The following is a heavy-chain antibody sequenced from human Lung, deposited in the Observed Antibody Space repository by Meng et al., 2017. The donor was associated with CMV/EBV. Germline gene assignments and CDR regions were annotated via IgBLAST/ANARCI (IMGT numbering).Heavy chain of an antibody. V-gene: IGHV3-30*04. CDR2: ILDDGSNK. J-gene: IGHJ4*02. Sequence: AAFGFTFVKYAMHWVRQAPGKGLEWVAAILDDGSNKYYADSVRGRFTSSRDNSKKILYLEVNTPTTEDTAVYYCTTLSTAGPEYFDYWGQGTLVTVSS. CDR1: GFTFVKYA. D-gene: IGHD6-13*01. CDR3: TTLSTAGPEYFDY.